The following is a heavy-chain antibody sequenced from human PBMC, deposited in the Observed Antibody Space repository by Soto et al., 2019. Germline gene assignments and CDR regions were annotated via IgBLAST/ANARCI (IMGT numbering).Heavy chain of an antibody. CDR2: ISYDGSNK. Sequence: QVLLVESGGGVVQPGGSLTLSCVGSGFTFNSHGMHWVRQAPDKGLEWVAVISYDGSNKYYDESVKGRFTISRDNSRNSVYLQLNSLRAEDTALYYCAQDRTAILAEVSWLESWGQGTLVTVSA. CDR3: AQDRTAILAEVSWLES. D-gene: IGHD5-12*01. J-gene: IGHJ5*02. V-gene: IGHV3-30*18. CDR1: GFTFNSHG.